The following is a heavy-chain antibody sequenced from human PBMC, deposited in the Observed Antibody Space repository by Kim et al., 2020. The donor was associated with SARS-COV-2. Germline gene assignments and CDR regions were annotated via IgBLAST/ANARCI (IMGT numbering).Heavy chain of an antibody. D-gene: IGHD4-17*01. Sequence: TSYADSVKGRFTISRDNAKKTLYLQMNSLRAEDTAVYYCLRKSDYGLNYWGHGTLVTVSS. CDR2: T. J-gene: IGHJ4*01. V-gene: IGHV3-74*01. CDR3: LRKSDYGLNY.